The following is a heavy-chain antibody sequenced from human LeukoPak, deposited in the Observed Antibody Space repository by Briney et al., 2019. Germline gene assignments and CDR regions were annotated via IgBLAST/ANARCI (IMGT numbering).Heavy chain of an antibody. CDR3: AKSSDWLLTYYFDY. Sequence: GGSLRLSCAASGFTFSSYAMSWVRQAPGKGLEWVSAISGSGGSTYYADSVKGRFTISRDDSKNTLYLQMNSLRAEDTAVYYCAKSSDWLLTYYFDYWGQGTLVTVSS. J-gene: IGHJ4*02. CDR1: GFTFSSYA. CDR2: ISGSGGST. D-gene: IGHD3-9*01. V-gene: IGHV3-23*01.